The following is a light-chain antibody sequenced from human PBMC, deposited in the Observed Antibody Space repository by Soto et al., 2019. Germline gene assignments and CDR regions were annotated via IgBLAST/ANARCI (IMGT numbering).Light chain of an antibody. V-gene: IGLV2-14*01. J-gene: IGLJ1*01. Sequence: QSVLTQPASLSGSPGHSITIPCTLTNNDIGDYNYVSWYQQHPGKAPKLLIYEVYNRHAGVSNRFSGSKSGNTASLTISGLQSGDEADYYCSSYSGKNTIYGLGTGTKVTV. CDR1: NNDIGDYNY. CDR3: SSYSGKNTIYG. CDR2: EVY.